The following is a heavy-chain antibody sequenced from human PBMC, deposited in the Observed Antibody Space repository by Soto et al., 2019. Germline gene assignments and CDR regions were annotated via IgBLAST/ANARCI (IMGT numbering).Heavy chain of an antibody. V-gene: IGHV4-30-4*01. D-gene: IGHD3-22*01. CDR2: IYYSGST. CDR3: ARNTYYYDSSGYYFDY. CDR1: GGSFSSGDYY. Sequence: SETLSLTCTVSGGSFSSGDYYWSWIRQPPGKGLEWIGYIYYSGSTYYNPSLKSRVTISVDTSKNQFSLKLSSVTAADTAVYYCARNTYYYDSSGYYFDYWGQGTLVTVSS. J-gene: IGHJ4*02.